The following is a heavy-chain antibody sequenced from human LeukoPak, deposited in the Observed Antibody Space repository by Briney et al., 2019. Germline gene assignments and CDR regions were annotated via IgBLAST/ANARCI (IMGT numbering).Heavy chain of an antibody. V-gene: IGHV3-21*01. CDR3: ASHHCSSTSCIHWYFDL. Sequence: GGSLRLSCAVSGFTFSSYSMNWVRQAPGKGLEWVSSISSSSSYIYYADSVKGRFTISRDNAKNSLYLQMNSLRAEDTAVYYCASHHCSSTSCIHWYFDLWGRGTLVTVSS. CDR2: ISSSSSYI. CDR1: GFTFSSYS. D-gene: IGHD2-2*01. J-gene: IGHJ2*01.